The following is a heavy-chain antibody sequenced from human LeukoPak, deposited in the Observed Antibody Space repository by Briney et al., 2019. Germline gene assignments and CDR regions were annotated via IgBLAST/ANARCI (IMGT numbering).Heavy chain of an antibody. J-gene: IGHJ4*02. D-gene: IGHD1-26*01. CDR1: GGSFSHYY. V-gene: IGHV4-34*01. Sequence: SETLSLTCAVYGGSFSHYYWSWIRQPPRKGMERIGEINHSGFTKYNPSLKSRLTISVDTSKNQFSLKLTSVTAADTAVYYCASYIMGVTTSDYWGQGTLVTVSS. CDR2: INHSGFT. CDR3: ASYIMGVTTSDY.